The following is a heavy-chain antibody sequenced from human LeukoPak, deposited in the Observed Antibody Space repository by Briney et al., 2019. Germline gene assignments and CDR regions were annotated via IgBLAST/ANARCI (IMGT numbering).Heavy chain of an antibody. Sequence: GGSLRLSCVASGFTFSSFTINWVRQAPGKGLEWVSSISSSSHYIYFVDSVKGRFTISRDNAKNSLYLQMNSLRADDTAMYYCASPRDGSSYDAFDVWGQGTMVTVSS. CDR3: ASPRDGSSYDAFDV. V-gene: IGHV3-21*01. D-gene: IGHD6-6*01. CDR1: GFTFSSFT. CDR2: ISSSSHYI. J-gene: IGHJ3*01.